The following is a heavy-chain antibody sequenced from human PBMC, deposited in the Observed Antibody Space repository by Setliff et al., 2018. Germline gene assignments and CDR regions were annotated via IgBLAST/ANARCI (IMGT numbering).Heavy chain of an antibody. V-gene: IGHV1-18*04. CDR1: GYSFTSYG. D-gene: IGHD6-19*01. CDR2: ISPYNGDT. J-gene: IGHJ4*02. Sequence: ASVKVSCKASGYSFTSYGITWVRQAPGQGLEWMGWISPYNGDTRFAQKFQGRVTVTTDTPTSAGYLELRSLTSDDTAVYYCARSPPNRGSGSGWYGDFWGQGTLVTVSS. CDR3: ARSPPNRGSGSGWYGDF.